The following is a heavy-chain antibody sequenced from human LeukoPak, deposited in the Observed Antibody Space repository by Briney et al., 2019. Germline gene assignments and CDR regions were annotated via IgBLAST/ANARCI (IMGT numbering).Heavy chain of an antibody. D-gene: IGHD1-26*01. CDR2: IIPILGIA. J-gene: IGHJ3*02. Sequence: GSSVKVSCKASGGTFSSYAISWVRQAPGQGLEWMGRIIPILGIANYAQKFQGRVTITADKSTSTAYMELSSLRSEDTAVYYCARASGSYRRFDAFDIWGQGTMVTASS. CDR1: GGTFSSYA. CDR3: ARASGSYRRFDAFDI. V-gene: IGHV1-69*04.